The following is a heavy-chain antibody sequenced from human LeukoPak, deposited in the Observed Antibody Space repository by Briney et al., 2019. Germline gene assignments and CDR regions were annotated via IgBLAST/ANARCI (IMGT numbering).Heavy chain of an antibody. D-gene: IGHD3-22*01. V-gene: IGHV4-34*01. CDR2: INHSGST. CDR3: ARDPEDSSGYFPAPLDY. J-gene: IGHJ4*02. CDR1: GGSFSGYY. Sequence: SETLSLTCAVYGGSFSGYYWSWIRQPPGKGLEWIGEINHSGSTNYNPSLKSRVTISVDTSKNQFSLKLSSVTAADTAVYYCARDPEDSSGYFPAPLDYWGQGTLVTVSS.